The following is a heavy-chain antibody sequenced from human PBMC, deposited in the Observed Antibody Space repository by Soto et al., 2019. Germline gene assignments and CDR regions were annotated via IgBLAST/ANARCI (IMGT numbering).Heavy chain of an antibody. CDR2: ISAYNGNT. CDR1: GYTFTMYG. D-gene: IGHD6-13*01. J-gene: IGHJ6*02. V-gene: IGHV1-18*01. CDR3: ARVSNVAAGRHGMDV. Sequence: ASVKVSCKASGYTFTMYGISWVLQAPLQGLEWMGWISAYNGNTNYAQKLQGRVTMTTDTSTSTAYMELRSLRSDDTAVYYCARVSNVAAGRHGMDVWGQGTTVTVSS.